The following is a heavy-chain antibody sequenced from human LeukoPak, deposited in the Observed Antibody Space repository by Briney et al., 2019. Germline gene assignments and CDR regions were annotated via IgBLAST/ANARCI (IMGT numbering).Heavy chain of an antibody. J-gene: IGHJ4*02. D-gene: IGHD5-24*01. CDR2: IIPIFGTA. Sequence: ASVKVSCKASGGTFSSYAISWVRQAPGQGLEWMGGIIPIFGTANYAQKFQGRVTITADESTSIAYMELSSLRSEDTAVYYCARVRGWMATIEEFYFDYWGQGTLVTVSS. CDR1: GGTFSSYA. CDR3: ARVRGWMATIEEFYFDY. V-gene: IGHV1-69*01.